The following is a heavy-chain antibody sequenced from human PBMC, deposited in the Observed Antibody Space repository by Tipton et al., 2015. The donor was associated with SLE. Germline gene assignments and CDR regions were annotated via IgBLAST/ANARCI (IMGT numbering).Heavy chain of an antibody. CDR2: ISSSSSYI. V-gene: IGHV3-21*03. CDR3: ARGQYYGSGSYGYFDY. CDR1: GFAFRNYN. D-gene: IGHD3-10*01. J-gene: IGHJ4*02. Sequence: SLRLSCAASGFAFRNYNMNWVRQAPGKGLEWVSSISSSSSYIYYADSVKGRFTISRDNAKNSLYLQMNSLRAEDTAVYYCARGQYYGSGSYGYFDYWGQGTLVTVSS.